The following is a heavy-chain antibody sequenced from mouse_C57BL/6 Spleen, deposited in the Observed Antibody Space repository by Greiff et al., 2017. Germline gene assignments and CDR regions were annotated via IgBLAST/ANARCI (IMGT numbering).Heavy chain of an antibody. CDR2: IYPRDGST. CDR1: GYTFTSYD. D-gene: IGHD2-5*01. CDR3: ASSNYFYLYFDV. J-gene: IGHJ1*03. Sequence: VQLQQSGPELVKPGASVKLSCKASGYTFTSYDINWVKQRPGQGLEWIGCIYPRDGSTKYNEKCKGKATLTVDTSSSTAYMELHSLSSEDSVVYFCASSNYFYLYFDVWGTGTTVTVSS. V-gene: IGHV1-85*01.